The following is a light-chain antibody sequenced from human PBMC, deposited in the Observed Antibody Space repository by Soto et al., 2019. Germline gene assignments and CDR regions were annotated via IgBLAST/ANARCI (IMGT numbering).Light chain of an antibody. V-gene: IGLV1-44*01. Sequence: QPVLTQPPSASGTPGQSVTIACSGRSSNLGSNTVNWYQQLPGTAPKVLIYSNNQRPSGVPDRLSGSKSATSASLAISGLQSEDEAEYYCAAWDDSLNGVVFGGGTKLTVL. CDR1: SSNLGSNT. J-gene: IGLJ2*01. CDR3: AAWDDSLNGVV. CDR2: SNN.